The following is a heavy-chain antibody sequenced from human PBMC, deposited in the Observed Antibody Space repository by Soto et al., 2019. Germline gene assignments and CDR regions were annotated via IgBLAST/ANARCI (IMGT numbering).Heavy chain of an antibody. V-gene: IGHV4-59*08. CDR1: VGSINDFY. J-gene: IGHJ6*02. D-gene: IGHD4-4*01. CDR2: IFYSGST. Sequence: SETLSLTCTVSVGSINDFYWSWIRQPPGKGLEWIGFIFYSGSTNYNPSLKSRVTISVDTSKNQFSLKLRSVTAADTAVYYCARHISNFRYYYYAMDVWGQGTTVTVSS. CDR3: ARHISNFRYYYYAMDV.